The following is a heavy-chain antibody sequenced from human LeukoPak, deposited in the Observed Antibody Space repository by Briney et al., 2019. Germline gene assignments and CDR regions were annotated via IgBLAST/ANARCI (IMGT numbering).Heavy chain of an antibody. D-gene: IGHD3-22*01. Sequence: PGGSLRLSCAASGFAFSNYVMHWVRQTPGKGLEWEAVIWYDGSNKYYADSVKGRFTISRDNSKNTLYLQMNSLRAEDTAVFYCAGTSEATYYSLSSGHYLGAFDIWGQGTMVTVSS. J-gene: IGHJ3*02. CDR1: GFAFSNYV. CDR2: IWYDGSNK. V-gene: IGHV3-33*01. CDR3: AGTSEATYYSLSSGHYLGAFDI.